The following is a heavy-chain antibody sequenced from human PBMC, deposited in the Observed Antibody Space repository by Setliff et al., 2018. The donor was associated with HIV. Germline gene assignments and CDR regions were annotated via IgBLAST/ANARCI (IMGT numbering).Heavy chain of an antibody. J-gene: IGHJ5*02. CDR2: ISAYNVNT. CDR3: ARGTTPLGWFDP. CDR1: GYSFTSYG. D-gene: IGHD2-2*01. Sequence: ASVKVSCKASGYSFTSYGVSWVRQAPGQGLEWMGWISAYNVNTNYAQKLQGRVTMTTDTYTSTAYMEVRSLRSDDTAVYYCARGTTPLGWFDPWGQGTLVTVSS. V-gene: IGHV1-18*01.